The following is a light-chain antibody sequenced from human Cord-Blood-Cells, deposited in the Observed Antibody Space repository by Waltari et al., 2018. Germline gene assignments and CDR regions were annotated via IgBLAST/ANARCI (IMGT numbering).Light chain of an antibody. V-gene: IGLV2-14*01. Sequence: QSALTQPASVSGSPGQSITISCTGTSSDGGGYNYVSWYQQHPGKAPKLMIYDVSNRPAGGSNRFSASKTGNTASLTISGLQAEDEADYYCSSYTSSSTWVFGGGTKLTVL. J-gene: IGLJ3*02. CDR3: SSYTSSSTWV. CDR2: DVS. CDR1: SSDGGGYNY.